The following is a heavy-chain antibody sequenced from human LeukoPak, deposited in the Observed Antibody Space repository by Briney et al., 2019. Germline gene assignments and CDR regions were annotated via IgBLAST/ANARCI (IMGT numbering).Heavy chain of an antibody. J-gene: IGHJ3*02. CDR2: FDPEDGET. D-gene: IGHD6-6*01. V-gene: IGHV1-24*01. CDR3: ATVGIAARLDAFDI. Sequence: ASVKVSCKVSGYTLTELSMHWVRQAPGKGLEWIGGFDPEDGETIYAQKFQGRVTMTEDTSTDTAYTELSSLRSEDTAVYYCATVGIAARLDAFDIWGQGTMVTVSS. CDR1: GYTLTELS.